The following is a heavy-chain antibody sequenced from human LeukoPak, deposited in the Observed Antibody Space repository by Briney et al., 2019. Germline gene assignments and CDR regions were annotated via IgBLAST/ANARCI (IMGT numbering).Heavy chain of an antibody. J-gene: IGHJ4*02. V-gene: IGHV4-34*01. CDR2: INHSGST. Sequence: SETLSLTCAVYGGSFSGYYWSWIRQPPGKGLEWIGEINHSGSTNYNPSLKSRVTISVDTSKNQFSLKLNSVTPEDTAVYYCAREGSVSGWYYESLFRYWGQGTLVTVSS. D-gene: IGHD6-19*01. CDR1: GGSFSGYY. CDR3: AREGSVSGWYYESLFRY.